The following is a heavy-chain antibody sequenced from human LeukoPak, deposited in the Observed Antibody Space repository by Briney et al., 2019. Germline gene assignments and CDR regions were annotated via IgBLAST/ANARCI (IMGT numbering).Heavy chain of an antibody. D-gene: IGHD2-2*02. CDR3: ARAMEAAAILGPYYYYGMDV. Sequence: SGGSLRLSCAASGFTFSSYSMNWVRQAPGKGLEWVSSISSSSSYIYYADSVKGRFTISRDNAKNSLYLQMNSLRAEDTAVYYCARAMEAAAILGPYYYYGMDVWGQGTTVTVSS. CDR1: GFTFSSYS. J-gene: IGHJ6*02. CDR2: ISSSSSYI. V-gene: IGHV3-21*01.